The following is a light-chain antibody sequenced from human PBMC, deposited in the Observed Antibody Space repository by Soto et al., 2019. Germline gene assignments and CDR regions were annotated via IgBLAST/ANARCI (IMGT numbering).Light chain of an antibody. V-gene: IGLV1-40*01. CDR2: GNS. CDR1: SSNIGAGSD. CDR3: QAYDRSLSGSV. J-gene: IGLJ3*02. Sequence: QLVLTQPPSVSGAPGQRVTISCTGGSSNIGAGSDVHWYQQLPGTAPKLLLYGNSNRPSGVPDRFSGSKSGTSASLAITGLQAEDEADYYCQAYDRSLSGSVFGGGTKLTVL.